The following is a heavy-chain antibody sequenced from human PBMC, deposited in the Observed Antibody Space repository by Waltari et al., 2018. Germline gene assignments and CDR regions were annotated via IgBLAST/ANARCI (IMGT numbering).Heavy chain of an antibody. V-gene: IGHV3-15*01. D-gene: IGHD6-13*01. CDR2: IKSKTDSWRT. CDR1: GFTFSNAW. Sequence: EVQLVESGGGLVKPGGSLRLSCAASGFTFSNAWMCWVRQAPGKGRDGIGRIKSKTDSWRTDYAAPVKGRFAISSDDSKNTMYLQKNSMKTEDTDVYYCTTTSFVEQQLVLGWDYWGQGTLVTVSS. CDR3: TTTSFVEQQLVLGWDY. J-gene: IGHJ4*02.